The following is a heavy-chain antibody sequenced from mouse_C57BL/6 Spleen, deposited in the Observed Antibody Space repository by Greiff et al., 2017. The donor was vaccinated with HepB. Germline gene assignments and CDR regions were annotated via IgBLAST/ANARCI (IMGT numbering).Heavy chain of an antibody. D-gene: IGHD1-1*01. V-gene: IGHV1-82*01. Sequence: VQLQQSGPELVKPGASVKISCKASGYAFSSSWMNWVKQRPGKGLEWIGRIYPGDGDTNYNGKFKGKATLTADKSSSTAYMQLSSLTSEDSAVYFCAREIYYGSSYLYYFDYWGQGTTLTVSS. CDR1: GYAFSSSW. CDR2: IYPGDGDT. CDR3: AREIYYGSSYLYYFDY. J-gene: IGHJ2*01.